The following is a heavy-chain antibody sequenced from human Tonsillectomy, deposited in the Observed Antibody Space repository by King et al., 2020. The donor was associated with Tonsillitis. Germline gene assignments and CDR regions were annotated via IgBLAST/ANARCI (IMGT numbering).Heavy chain of an antibody. D-gene: IGHD2/OR15-2a*01. CDR1: GYTFSSKA. J-gene: IGHJ4*02. Sequence: QLVQSGAEVRKPGASVKVSCKASGYTFSSKAMHWVRQAPGQSLEWMGWINSASGNTKYSQKFQGRVTLTGDTSASTAYMELSSRRSEDTAVYYCARGGTTAPDYWGQGTLVIVSS. CDR3: ARGGTTAPDY. V-gene: IGHV1-3*01. CDR2: INSASGNT.